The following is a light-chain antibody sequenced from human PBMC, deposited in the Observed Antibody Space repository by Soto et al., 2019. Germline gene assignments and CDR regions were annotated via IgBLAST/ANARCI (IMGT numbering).Light chain of an antibody. CDR1: SGAVTSGSY. CDR3: LLYFGASRLGV. CDR2: SAT. J-gene: IGLJ3*02. V-gene: IGLV7-43*01. Sequence: QTVVTQEPSLTVSPGGTVTLTCASSSGAVTSGSYPAWFQQKPGRAPRSLIYSATKKHSWTPARFSGSLLGDKAALTLSGVQPEDEADYYCLLYFGASRLGVFGGGTKVTVL.